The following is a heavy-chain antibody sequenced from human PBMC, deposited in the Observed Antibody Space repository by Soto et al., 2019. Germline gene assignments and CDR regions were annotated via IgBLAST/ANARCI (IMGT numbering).Heavy chain of an antibody. V-gene: IGHV1-69*13. CDR2: IIPIFGTA. CDR3: AVDPYCSSNSCYPSWFDP. J-gene: IGHJ5*02. CDR1: GGTFSSYA. D-gene: IGHD2-2*01. Sequence: SVKVSCKASGGTFSSYAISWVRQAPGQGLEWMGGIIPIFGTANYAQKFQGRVTITADESTSTAYMELSSLRSEDTAVYYCAVDPYCSSNSCYPSWFDPWGQGTLVTVSS.